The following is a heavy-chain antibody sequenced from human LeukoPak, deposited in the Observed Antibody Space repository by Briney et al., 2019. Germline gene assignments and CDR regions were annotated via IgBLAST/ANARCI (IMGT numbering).Heavy chain of an antibody. CDR1: GFTFSNAW. CDR2: IKSKTDGGTT. CDR3: YAVTLVVAPYGMAV. V-gene: IGHV3-15*01. Sequence: SGGSLRLSCAASGFTFSNAWMSWVRQAPGKGLEWVGRIKSKTDGGTTDYAAPVKGRFTIARDDSKNTLYLQMNSLKTEDTAVYYCYAVTLVVAPYGMAVRGQGTTVTVSS. D-gene: IGHD3-22*01. J-gene: IGHJ6*02.